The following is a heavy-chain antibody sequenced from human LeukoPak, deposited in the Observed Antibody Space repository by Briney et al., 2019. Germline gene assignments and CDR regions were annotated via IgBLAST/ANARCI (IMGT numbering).Heavy chain of an antibody. Sequence: GESLRISCKGSGYSFTSYWISWVRQMPGKGLEWMGRIDPSDSYTNYSPSFQGHVTISADKSISTACLQWSSLKASDTAMYYCARAAELLWFGESNWFDPWGQGTLVTVSS. CDR1: GYSFTSYW. D-gene: IGHD3-10*01. CDR2: IDPSDSYT. J-gene: IGHJ5*02. CDR3: ARAAELLWFGESNWFDP. V-gene: IGHV5-10-1*01.